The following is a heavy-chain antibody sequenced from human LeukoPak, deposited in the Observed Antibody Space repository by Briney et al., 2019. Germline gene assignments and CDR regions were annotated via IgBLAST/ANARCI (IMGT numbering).Heavy chain of an antibody. V-gene: IGHV3-15*01. CDR3: TTDYGDYDREAFDI. Sequence: GGSLRLSCAASGFTFSSYWMSWVRQAPGKGLEWVGRIKSKTDGGTTDYAAPVKGRFTISRDDSKNTLYLQMNSLKTEDTAVYYCTTDYGDYDREAFDIWGQGTMVTVSS. J-gene: IGHJ3*02. D-gene: IGHD4-17*01. CDR2: IKSKTDGGTT. CDR1: GFTFSSYW.